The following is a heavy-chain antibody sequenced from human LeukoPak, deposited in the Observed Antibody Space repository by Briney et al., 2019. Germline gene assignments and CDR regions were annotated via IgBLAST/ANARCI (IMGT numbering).Heavy chain of an antibody. CDR1: GGSFSDYY. J-gene: IGHJ6*02. Sequence: SETLSLTCAVYGGSFSDYYWSWIRQPPGKGLEWIGEINHGGSTNYNPSLKSRVTLSVDTSKNQFSLKLTSVTAAGTAVYYCARDGYSTPDVWGQGTMVTVSS. CDR3: ARDGYSTPDV. D-gene: IGHD6-13*01. V-gene: IGHV4-34*01. CDR2: INHGGST.